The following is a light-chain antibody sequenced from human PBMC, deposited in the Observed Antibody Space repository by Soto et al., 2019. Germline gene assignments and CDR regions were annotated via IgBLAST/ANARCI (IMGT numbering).Light chain of an antibody. V-gene: IGKV3-11*01. J-gene: IGKJ3*01. CDR2: DAS. Sequence: EIVLTQSPATLSLSPGERATLSCRASQSVSSYLAWYQQKPGQAPRLLIYDASNRTTGIPARFSGSGSGTDVTLTSSSLEPEDFAVYYCQQRSNWPLFTFGPGTKVDIK. CDR1: QSVSSY. CDR3: QQRSNWPLFT.